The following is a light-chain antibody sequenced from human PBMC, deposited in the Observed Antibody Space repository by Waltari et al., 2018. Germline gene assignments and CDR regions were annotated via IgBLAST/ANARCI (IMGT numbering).Light chain of an antibody. V-gene: IGKV1-27*01. CDR2: AAT. CDR1: QGISNY. J-gene: IGKJ3*01. CDR3: QKYDSVPFT. Sequence: DIQMTQSPSSLSASVGDRVTITCRASQGISNYLAWYQQTPGKVPKILIYAATTLQSGVPARFRGSGSGTDFTLTISSLQPEDVATYYCQKYDSVPFTFGPGTKVDI.